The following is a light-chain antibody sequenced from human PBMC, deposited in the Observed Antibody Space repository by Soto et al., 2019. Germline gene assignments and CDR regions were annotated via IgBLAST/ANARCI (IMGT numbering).Light chain of an antibody. J-gene: IGKJ1*01. V-gene: IGKV3-20*01. CDR3: QQYGSSGT. CDR1: QSVSNNY. CDR2: GAS. Sequence: EIVLRQSPGTLALSAWERATLSCRASQSVSNNYLAWYQQKPGQAPRLLIYGASNRATGIPDRFSGSGSGTDFTLTISRLEPEDFAVYYCQQYGSSGTFGQGTKVDIK.